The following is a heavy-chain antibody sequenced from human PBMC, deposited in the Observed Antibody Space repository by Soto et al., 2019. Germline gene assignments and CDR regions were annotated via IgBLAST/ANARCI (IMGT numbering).Heavy chain of an antibody. D-gene: IGHD5-18*01. J-gene: IGHJ6*02. V-gene: IGHV3-23*01. CDR2: IGESGTPT. CDR3: ARYKPGVRYYGMGV. Sequence: EVQLLESGGGLVQPGGSLRLSCAASGFTFSSYAMKWVRQAPGKGLEWVSLIGESGTPTYYADSVKGRFTISRDNSGNTLFLEMYSLRAEDTAVYYCARYKPGVRYYGMGVWGQGTTVTVSS. CDR1: GFTFSSYA.